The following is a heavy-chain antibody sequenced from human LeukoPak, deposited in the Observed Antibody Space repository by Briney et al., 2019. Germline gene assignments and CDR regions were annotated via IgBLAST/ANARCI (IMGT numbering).Heavy chain of an antibody. CDR3: AREYQLPKWNWFDP. Sequence: SETLSLTCTVSGDSMTSGDYFWGWIRQPPGKGLEWIGYIYYSGSTYYNPSLKSRVTISVDTSKNQFSLKLSSVTAADTAVYYCAREYQLPKWNWFDPWGQGTLVTVSS. V-gene: IGHV4-30-4*08. CDR2: IYYSGST. CDR1: GDSMTSGDYF. D-gene: IGHD2-2*01. J-gene: IGHJ5*02.